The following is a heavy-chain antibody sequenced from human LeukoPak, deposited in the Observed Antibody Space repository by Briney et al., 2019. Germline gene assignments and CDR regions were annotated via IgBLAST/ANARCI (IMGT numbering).Heavy chain of an antibody. J-gene: IGHJ6*02. D-gene: IGHD3-22*01. CDR1: GGSISNYY. CDR3: ARDRSPEGYYDSSHWDYYHGMDV. CDR2: IYYSGST. Sequence: SETLSLTCTVSGGSISNYYWSWIRQPPGKGLEWIGYIYYSGSTNYNPPLKSRVTISVDTSKNQFSLNLSSVTAADTAMYYCARDRSPEGYYDSSHWDYYHGMDVWGQETTVTVSS. V-gene: IGHV4-59*01.